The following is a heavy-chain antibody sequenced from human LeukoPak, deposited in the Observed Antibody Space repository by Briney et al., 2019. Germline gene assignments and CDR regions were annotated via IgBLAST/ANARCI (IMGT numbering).Heavy chain of an antibody. CDR1: GGSISSYY. V-gene: IGHV4-59*01. J-gene: IGHJ4*02. D-gene: IGHD6-6*01. Sequence: SETLSLTCTVSGGSISSYYWSWIRQPPGKGLEWIGYIYYSGSTNYNPSLKSRVTISVDTSKNQFSLKLSSVTAADTAVYYCATSIAARTAFDYWGQGTLVTVSS. CDR3: ATSIAARTAFDY. CDR2: IYYSGST.